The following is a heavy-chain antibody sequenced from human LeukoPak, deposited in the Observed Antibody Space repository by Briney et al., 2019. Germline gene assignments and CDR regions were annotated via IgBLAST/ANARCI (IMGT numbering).Heavy chain of an antibody. V-gene: IGHV4-59*01. CDR1: GGSISSYY. J-gene: IGHJ5*02. Sequence: SETLSLTCTVSGGSISSYYWSWIRQPPGKGLEWIGYIYYSGSTNYNPSLKSRVTISVDTSKNQFSLKLSSVTAADTAVYYCARVPSYYYDSSGYPLRWLDPWGQGTLVTVSS. D-gene: IGHD3-22*01. CDR2: IYYSGST. CDR3: ARVPSYYYDSSGYPLRWLDP.